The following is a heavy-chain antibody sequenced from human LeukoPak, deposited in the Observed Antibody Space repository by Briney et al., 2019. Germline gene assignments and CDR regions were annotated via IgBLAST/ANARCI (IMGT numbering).Heavy chain of an antibody. CDR3: ARAPTDDYGDYSFDY. Sequence: PGGSLRLSCAASGFIFSSFSMNWVRQAPGKGLEWVSYISSSFSNIYYTDSVKGRFTISRDNAKNSLYLQMNSLRAEDTAVYYCARAPTDDYGDYSFDYWGQGTLVTVSS. D-gene: IGHD4-17*01. V-gene: IGHV3-48*04. CDR2: ISSSFSNI. J-gene: IGHJ4*02. CDR1: GFIFSSFS.